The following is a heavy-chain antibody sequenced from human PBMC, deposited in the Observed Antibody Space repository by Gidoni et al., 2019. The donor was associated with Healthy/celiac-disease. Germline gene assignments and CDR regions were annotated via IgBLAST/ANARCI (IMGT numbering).Heavy chain of an antibody. CDR3: SRYIAAAGTGEPYGMDV. CDR2: IYYSGST. J-gene: IGHJ6*02. CDR1: GGSISSSSYY. V-gene: IGHV4-39*01. D-gene: IGHD6-13*01. Sequence: QLQLQESGPGLVKPSETLSLTCTVSGGSISSSSYYWGWIRQPPGKGLEWIGSIYYSGSTYYNPALKRRVTISVDTSKNQFSLKLSSVTAADTAVYYCSRYIAAAGTGEPYGMDVWGQGTTVTVSS.